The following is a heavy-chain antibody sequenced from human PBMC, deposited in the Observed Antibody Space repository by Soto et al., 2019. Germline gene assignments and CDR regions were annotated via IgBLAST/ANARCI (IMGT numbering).Heavy chain of an antibody. Sequence: LRLSCAASGFTFSGYSMNWVREAQGNRLEWASSISSSSSYIYYADSVKGRFTISRDNTKNSLYLQMNSLRAEDTAVYYCARGADYYGSGSYFWDSSGWAEYYFDYWGQGTLVTVSS. CDR1: GFTFSGYS. CDR2: ISSSSSYI. CDR3: ARGADYYGSGSYFWDSSGWAEYYFDY. V-gene: IGHV3-21*01. D-gene: IGHD3-10*01. J-gene: IGHJ4*02.